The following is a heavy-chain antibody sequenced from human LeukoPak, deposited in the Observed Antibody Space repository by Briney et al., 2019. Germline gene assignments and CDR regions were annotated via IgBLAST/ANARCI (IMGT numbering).Heavy chain of an antibody. Sequence: SETLSLTCAVYGGSFSGYHWSWIRQPPGKGLEWIGEIDHSGSTNYNPSLKSRVTISVDTSKNQFSLKLSSVTAADTAVYYCAGNIAARLDYWGQGTLVPVSS. CDR3: AGNIAARLDY. J-gene: IGHJ4*02. D-gene: IGHD6-6*01. CDR1: GGSFSGYH. CDR2: IDHSGST. V-gene: IGHV4-34*01.